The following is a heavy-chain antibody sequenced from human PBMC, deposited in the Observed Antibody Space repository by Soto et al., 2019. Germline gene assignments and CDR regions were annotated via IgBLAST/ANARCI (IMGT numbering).Heavy chain of an antibody. CDR3: GRLGGVATISYYFDY. Sequence: PSETLCFTGTVSGGSVSSSSYCWGWVRQPPGKGLEWIGSVYYSGSTYYNPSLESRVTICVAKSKNQFSLKLMSWFSADTAVYYCGRLGGVATISYYFDYWGQGALVTVSS. D-gene: IGHD3-16*01. J-gene: IGHJ4*02. CDR2: VYYSGST. V-gene: IGHV4-39*01. CDR1: GGSVSSSSYC.